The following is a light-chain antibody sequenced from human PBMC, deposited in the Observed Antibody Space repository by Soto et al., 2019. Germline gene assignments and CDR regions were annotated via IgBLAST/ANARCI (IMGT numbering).Light chain of an antibody. J-gene: IGKJ2*01. V-gene: IGKV3-15*01. CDR3: HQSYDWVYP. Sequence: EIVMTLSPATLSVSPGERATLSCRASQSVSSNFAWYQQKPGQAPSLLIYGASTRATGIPARVSGSESVTEFTLNITSLQSEDFELYYCHQSYDWVYPFGQGTQREI. CDR2: GAS. CDR1: QSVSSN.